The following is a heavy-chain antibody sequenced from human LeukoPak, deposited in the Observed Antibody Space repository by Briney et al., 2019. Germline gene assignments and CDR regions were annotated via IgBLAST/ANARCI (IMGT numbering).Heavy chain of an antibody. CDR2: ISNDGINK. J-gene: IGHJ4*02. CDR3: ARDGGYSYGRRIDY. CDR1: GFTVSSNY. V-gene: IGHV3-30-3*01. Sequence: GGSLRLSCAASGFTVSSNYMSWVRQAPGKGLEWVALISNDGINKYYADSVKGRFTISRDNSKTTLYLQMNGLRGEETAVYYCARDGGYSYGRRIDYWGQGTLVTVSS. D-gene: IGHD5-12*01.